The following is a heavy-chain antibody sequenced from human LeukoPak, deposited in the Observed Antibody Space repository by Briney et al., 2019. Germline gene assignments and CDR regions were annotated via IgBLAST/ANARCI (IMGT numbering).Heavy chain of an antibody. J-gene: IGHJ4*02. CDR2: ISGSGGST. CDR3: AKDLYDYVWGSYRYTH. CDR1: GFTFSRYA. D-gene: IGHD3-16*02. V-gene: IGHV3-23*01. Sequence: GGSLRLSCAASGFTFSRYAMSWVRQAPGKGLEWVSAISGSGGSTYYADSVKGRFTISRDNSKNTLYLQMNSLRAEDTAVYYCAKDLYDYVWGSYRYTHWGQGTLVTVSS.